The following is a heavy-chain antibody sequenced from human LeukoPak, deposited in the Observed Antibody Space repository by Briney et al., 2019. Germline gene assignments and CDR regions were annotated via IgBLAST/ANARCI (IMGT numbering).Heavy chain of an antibody. CDR2: VNPNSGNS. J-gene: IGHJ6*03. CDR1: GYTFISYD. CDR3: AASGFGFGELPSYFYYYMDV. D-gene: IGHD3-10*01. V-gene: IGHV1-8*03. Sequence: ASVKLSCKASGYTFISYDINWVRQATGQGLEWMGWVNPNSGNSGYAQKFQGRVTITRNTSISTAYMELSGLRSEDTAVYYCAASGFGFGELPSYFYYYMDVWGKGTTVTISS.